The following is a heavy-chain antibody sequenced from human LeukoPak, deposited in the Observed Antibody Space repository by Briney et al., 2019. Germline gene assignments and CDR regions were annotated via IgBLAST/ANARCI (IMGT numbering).Heavy chain of an antibody. CDR2: INHSGST. D-gene: IGHD6-19*01. CDR3: ARWAGLNAFDI. Sequence: SEALSLTCTVSGGSISSYYWSWIRQPPGKGLEWIGEINHSGSTNYNPSLKSRVTISVDTSKNQFSLKLSSVTAADTAVYYCARWAGLNAFDIWGQGTMVTVSS. J-gene: IGHJ3*02. V-gene: IGHV4-34*01. CDR1: GGSISSYY.